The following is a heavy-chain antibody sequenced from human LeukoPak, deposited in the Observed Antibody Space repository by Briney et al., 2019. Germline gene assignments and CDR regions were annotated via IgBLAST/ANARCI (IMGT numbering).Heavy chain of an antibody. CDR2: IYYSGNT. CDR3: ARRNDFDI. V-gene: IGHV4-59*08. J-gene: IGHJ3*02. Sequence: KASETLSLTCTVSGDSISGDHGNWIRQPPGKGLEWIGNIYYSGNTNYNPSLKSRVTISVDTSKNQFSLKLSSVTAADTAVYYCARRNDFDIWGQGTMVTVSS. CDR1: GDSISGDH.